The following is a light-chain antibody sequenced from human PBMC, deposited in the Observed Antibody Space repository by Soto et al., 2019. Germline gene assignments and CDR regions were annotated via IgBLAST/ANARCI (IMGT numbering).Light chain of an antibody. CDR3: QQRSNWPIT. Sequence: EIVLTQSPATLSLSPGERATLSCRASQSVSSYLAWYQQKPGQAPRLLIYDTSNRATGIPARFSGSGSGTDFTLTISNLEPEDFAVYSCQQRSNWPITFGQGTRLEIK. CDR1: QSVSSY. V-gene: IGKV3-11*01. CDR2: DTS. J-gene: IGKJ5*01.